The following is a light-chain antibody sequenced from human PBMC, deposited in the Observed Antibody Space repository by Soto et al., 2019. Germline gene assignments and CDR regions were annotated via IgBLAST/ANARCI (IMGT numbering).Light chain of an antibody. CDR1: SSNIGEYY. CDR2: END. Sequence: QSVLTQPPSVSAAPGQKVTMSCSGSSSNIGEYYVSWHQQLPGTAPKLLIYENDKRPSGIPDRFSGSKSGTSATLDITGLQTGDEADYHCGTWDSSLTTFVFGTGTKVTVL. V-gene: IGLV1-51*02. CDR3: GTWDSSLTTFV. J-gene: IGLJ1*01.